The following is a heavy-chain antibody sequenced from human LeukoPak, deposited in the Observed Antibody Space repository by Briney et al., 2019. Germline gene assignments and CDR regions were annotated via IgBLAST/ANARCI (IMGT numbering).Heavy chain of an antibody. CDR3: ARYHGHSAYCGGDSYLEY. V-gene: IGHV3-64*01. CDR2: ISNDGGSS. D-gene: IGHD2-21*02. J-gene: IGHJ4*02. CDR1: GFTLNSYA. Sequence: VGSLSLSCAGSGFTLNSYAMTWVGQARGQGLEHVSGISNDGGSSSYASSLKGRFTISRVNSKTALYIQLGSLRAEDVAVYDYARYHGHSAYCGGDSYLEYWGQGILVTVSS.